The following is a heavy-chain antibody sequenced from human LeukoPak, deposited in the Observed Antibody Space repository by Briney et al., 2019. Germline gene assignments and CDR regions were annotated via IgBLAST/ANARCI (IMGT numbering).Heavy chain of an antibody. Sequence: GGSLRLSCAASGFTFTNSAMTCVRQAPGKGLEWVSTVSGSGGNTYYADSVKGRFTISRDNSENTLYLQMNSLRAQDTAVYYCAKSLTVPGSPDYWGLGTLVTVSS. V-gene: IGHV3-23*01. D-gene: IGHD6-19*01. CDR3: AKSLTVPGSPDY. J-gene: IGHJ4*02. CDR1: GFTFTNSA. CDR2: VSGSGGNT.